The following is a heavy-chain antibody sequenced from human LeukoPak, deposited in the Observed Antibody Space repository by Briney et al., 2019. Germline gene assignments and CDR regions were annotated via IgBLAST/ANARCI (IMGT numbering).Heavy chain of an antibody. CDR3: ARDLANTGWYTFDY. CDR1: GDSVSSINGA. D-gene: IGHD6-19*01. CDR2: TYCRSKWYN. V-gene: IGHV6-1*01. Sequence: SQTLSLTCDISGDSVSSINGAWNWIRQSPSRGLEWLGRTYCRSKWYNEYAESMKGRMTITPDTSNNRFSLQLNSVTPDDTAVYYCARDLANTGWYTFDYWGQGTLVTVSS. J-gene: IGHJ4*02.